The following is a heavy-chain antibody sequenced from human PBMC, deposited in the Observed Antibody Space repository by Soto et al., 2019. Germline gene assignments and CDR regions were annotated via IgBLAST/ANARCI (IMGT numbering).Heavy chain of an antibody. CDR1: GGSFSGYY. V-gene: IGHV4-34*01. CDR3: AIPTSSLLAMDV. D-gene: IGHD2-2*01. Sequence: PSETLSLTCAVYGGSFSGYYWSWIRQPPGKGLEWIGEINHSGSTNYNPSLKSRVTISVDTSKNQFSLKLSSVTAADTAVYYCAIPTSSLLAMDVWGKGTTVTVSS. CDR2: INHSGST. J-gene: IGHJ6*03.